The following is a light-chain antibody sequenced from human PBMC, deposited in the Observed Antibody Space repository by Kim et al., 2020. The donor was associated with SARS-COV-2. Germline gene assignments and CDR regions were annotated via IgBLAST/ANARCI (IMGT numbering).Light chain of an antibody. Sequence: QSALTQPASVSGSPGQSITISCTGTSSDVGGYNYVSWYQQHPVKAPKPMIYDVSNRPSGVSTRFSGSKSGNTASLTISGLQAEDEADYYCSSYTSSSTLAVFGGGTQLTVL. CDR1: SSDVGGYNY. CDR2: DVS. J-gene: IGLJ3*02. CDR3: SSYTSSSTLAV. V-gene: IGLV2-14*03.